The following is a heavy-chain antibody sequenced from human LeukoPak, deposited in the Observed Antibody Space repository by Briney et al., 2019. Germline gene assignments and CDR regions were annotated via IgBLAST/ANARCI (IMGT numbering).Heavy chain of an antibody. V-gene: IGHV3-30-3*01. CDR1: GFTFSSYA. D-gene: IGHD1-14*01. CDR3: ARDRGNYFDY. CDR2: ISYDGNNK. J-gene: IGHJ4*02. Sequence: PGGSLRLSCAASGFTFSSYAMHWVRQAPGKGLEWVAVISYDGNNKYYADSVKGRSTISRDNSKNTLYLQMNSLRVEDTAVYYCARDRGNYFDYWGQGTLVTVSS.